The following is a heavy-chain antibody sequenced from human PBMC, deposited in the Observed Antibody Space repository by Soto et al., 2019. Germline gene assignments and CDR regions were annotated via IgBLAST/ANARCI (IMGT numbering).Heavy chain of an antibody. CDR2: IYYSGST. D-gene: IGHD4-17*01. CDR1: GGSISSSSYY. J-gene: IGHJ6*02. Sequence: SETLSLTCTVSGGSISSSSYYWGWIRQPPGKGLEWIGSIYYSGSTYYNPSLESRVTISIDTSKNQFSLKLSSVTAADTAVYYCVNTGYYYYGMDVWGQGTTVTVSS. V-gene: IGHV4-39*01. CDR3: VNTGYYYYGMDV.